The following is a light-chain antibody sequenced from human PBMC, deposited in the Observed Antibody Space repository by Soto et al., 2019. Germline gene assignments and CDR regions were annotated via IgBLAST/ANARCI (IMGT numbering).Light chain of an antibody. V-gene: IGKV3D-15*01. CDR3: QQYNSWPLT. J-gene: IGKJ4*01. CDR2: GVS. CDR1: QNLRDG. Sequence: EIVMTQSPATLSVSPGERATLSCRASQNLRDGLAWYQQKPGQAPRLLIYGVSARPTGIPARFSGSGSGAEFTLTISSLQSEDFAVYYCQQYNSWPLTFGGGTKVEIK.